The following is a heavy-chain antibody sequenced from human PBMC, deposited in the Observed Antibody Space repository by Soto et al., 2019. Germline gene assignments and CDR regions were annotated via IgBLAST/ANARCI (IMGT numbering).Heavy chain of an antibody. CDR1: GFTFSSYG. Sequence: QVQLVESGGGVVQPGRSLRLSCAASGFTFSSYGMHWVRQAPGKGLEWVAVISYDGSNKYYEDSVKGRFTISRDNSKNTLYLQMNSLRAEDTAVYYCAKDVVVGATPGLGDYYYYYGMDVW. CDR3: AKDVVVGATPGLGDYYYYYGMDV. D-gene: IGHD1-26*01. CDR2: ISYDGSNK. J-gene: IGHJ6*01. V-gene: IGHV3-30*18.